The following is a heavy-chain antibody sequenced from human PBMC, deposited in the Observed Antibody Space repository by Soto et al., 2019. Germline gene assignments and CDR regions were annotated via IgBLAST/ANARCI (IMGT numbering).Heavy chain of an antibody. D-gene: IGHD3-10*01. J-gene: IGHJ6*02. CDR1: GFTFSTYA. Sequence: GGSLRLSCAASGFTFSTYAMSWVRQAPGKGLEWVSSISGSGGGSSYYADPVKGRFTISRDNSKNTLHLQMNSLRAEDTALYYCAKGVSGRYYYYGLDVWGQGTTVTVSS. CDR2: ISGSGGGSS. CDR3: AKGVSGRYYYYGLDV. V-gene: IGHV3-23*01.